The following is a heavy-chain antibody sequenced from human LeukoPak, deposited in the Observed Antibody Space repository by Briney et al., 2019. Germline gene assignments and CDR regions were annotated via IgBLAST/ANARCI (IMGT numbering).Heavy chain of an antibody. CDR1: GCTFSSYA. CDR3: AKVSGNDDYGGNVLDY. Sequence: GGSLRLSCAASGCTFSSYAMSWVRQAPGKGLEWVSAISGSGGSTYYADSVKGRFTISRDNSKNTLYLQMNSLRAEDTAVYYCAKVSGNDDYGGNVLDYWGQGTLVTVSS. D-gene: IGHD4-23*01. CDR2: ISGSGGST. J-gene: IGHJ4*02. V-gene: IGHV3-23*01.